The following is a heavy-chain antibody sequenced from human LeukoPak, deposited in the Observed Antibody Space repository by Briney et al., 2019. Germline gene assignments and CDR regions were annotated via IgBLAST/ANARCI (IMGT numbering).Heavy chain of an antibody. V-gene: IGHV3-43D*03. CDR3: ARPRGCGSSRCNNFDY. Sequence: GGSLRLSCAASGFTFDDYAMHWVRQAPGKGLEWVSLISWDDSSTYYADSVKGRFTISRDNAKNSLYLQMNRLRAEDTAVYYCARPRGCGSSRCNNFDYWGQGTLVTVSS. CDR1: GFTFDDYA. CDR2: ISWDDSST. J-gene: IGHJ4*02. D-gene: IGHD2-2*01.